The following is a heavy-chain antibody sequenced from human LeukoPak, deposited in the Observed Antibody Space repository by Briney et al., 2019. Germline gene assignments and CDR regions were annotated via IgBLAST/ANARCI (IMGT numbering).Heavy chain of an antibody. Sequence: GGSLRLSCAASGFTFSSYAMSWVRQAPGKGLEWVSAISGSGGSTYYADSVKGRFTISRDNSKNTLYLQMNSLGAEDTAVYYCAKHRGPMVNLDLDYWGQGTLVTVSS. CDR1: GFTFSSYA. J-gene: IGHJ4*02. D-gene: IGHD3-10*01. V-gene: IGHV3-23*01. CDR2: ISGSGGST. CDR3: AKHRGPMVNLDLDY.